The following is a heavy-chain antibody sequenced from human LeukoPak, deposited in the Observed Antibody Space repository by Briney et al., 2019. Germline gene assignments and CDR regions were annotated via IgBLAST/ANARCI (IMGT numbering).Heavy chain of an antibody. J-gene: IGHJ4*02. CDR2: ICGSGSTK. Sequence: GGSLRLSCAASGFTFSSYEMHWVRQAPGKRPEWVSYICGSGSTKYYADSVKGRFTISRDNALNSLHLQMSSLRDEDTAVYYCATLRPRQQLVVDHWGQGTLVTVSS. V-gene: IGHV3-48*03. D-gene: IGHD6-13*01. CDR1: GFTFSSYE. CDR3: ATLRPRQQLVVDH.